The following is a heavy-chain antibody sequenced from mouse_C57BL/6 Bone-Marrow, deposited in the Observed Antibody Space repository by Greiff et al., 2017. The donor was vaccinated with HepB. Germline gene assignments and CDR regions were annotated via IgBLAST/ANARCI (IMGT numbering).Heavy chain of an antibody. D-gene: IGHD1-1*01. V-gene: IGHV2-2*01. CDR2: IWSGGST. CDR3: ARRGTTVVAPGFAY. J-gene: IGHJ3*01. Sequence: VKLMESGPGLVQPSQSLSITCTVSGFSLTSYGVHWVRQSPGKGLEWLGVIWSGGSTDYNAAFISRLSISKDNSKSQVFFKMNSLQADDTAIYYCARRGTTVVAPGFAYWGQGTLVTVSA. CDR1: GFSLTSYG.